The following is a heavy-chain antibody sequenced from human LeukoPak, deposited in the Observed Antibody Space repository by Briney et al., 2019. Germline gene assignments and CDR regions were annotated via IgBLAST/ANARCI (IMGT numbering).Heavy chain of an antibody. CDR3: AKGQGVDYYDSSGYFRY. CDR2: ISWNSGGI. J-gene: IGHJ4*02. V-gene: IGHV3-9*01. D-gene: IGHD3-22*01. Sequence: GGSLRLSCAASGFTFDDYAMHWVRQAPGKGLEWVSGISWNSGGIGYADSVKGRFTISRDNAKNSLYLQMNSLRAEDTALYYCAKGQGVDYYDSSGYFRYWGQGTLVTVSS. CDR1: GFTFDDYA.